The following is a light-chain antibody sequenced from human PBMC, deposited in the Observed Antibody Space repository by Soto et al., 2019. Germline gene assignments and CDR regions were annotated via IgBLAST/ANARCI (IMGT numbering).Light chain of an antibody. J-gene: IGLJ2*01. CDR1: SSDVGGYNY. V-gene: IGLV2-8*01. CDR2: EVS. Sequence: QSVLTQPPSASGSPGQSVTISCTGTSSDVGGYNYVSWYQQHPGNAPKLMIYEVSKRPSGVPDRFSGSKSGNTAALTVSGLHDEDEADYYCSAYAGSNIVFGGGTKLTVL. CDR3: SAYAGSNIV.